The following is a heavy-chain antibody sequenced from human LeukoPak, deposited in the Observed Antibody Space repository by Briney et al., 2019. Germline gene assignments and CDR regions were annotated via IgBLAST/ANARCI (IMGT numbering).Heavy chain of an antibody. D-gene: IGHD3-10*01. CDR3: AKNYASGNAFFDY. CDR1: GFTFTDYA. V-gene: IGHV3-23*01. Sequence: PGGSLRLSCTASGFTFTDYALTWVRQAPGKGPEWVSAISGDGVYTFYTDSVKGRFAISRDNARSTLYLHMSSLRAEDPAMYYCAKNYASGNAFFDYWGQGALGTVSS. J-gene: IGHJ4*02. CDR2: ISGDGVYT.